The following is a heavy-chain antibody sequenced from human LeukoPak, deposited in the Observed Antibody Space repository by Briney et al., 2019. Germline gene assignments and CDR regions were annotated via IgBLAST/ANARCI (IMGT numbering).Heavy chain of an antibody. J-gene: IGHJ4*02. Sequence: GGSLRLSCAASGFTFSSYAMSWVRQAPGKGLEWVSAISGSAGSTYYADSVKGRFTIFRDNSKNTLYLQMNSLRAEDAAFYYCAKTGFSMSYDFWSGRQIYFDSWGQGTLVTVSS. CDR3: AKTGFSMSYDFWSGRQIYFDS. CDR2: ISGSAGST. D-gene: IGHD3-3*01. CDR1: GFTFSSYA. V-gene: IGHV3-23*01.